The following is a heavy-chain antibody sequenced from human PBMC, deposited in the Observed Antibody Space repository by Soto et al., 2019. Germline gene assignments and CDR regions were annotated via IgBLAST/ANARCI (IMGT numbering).Heavy chain of an antibody. V-gene: IGHV1-46*01. Sequence: ASVKVSCKASGYTFTSYGMNWVRQAPGQGLDWVGVINPSGRTTSYAQKFLGRVTMTRDASTATVYMELNSLRSEDTAVYYCARDLDVTTVTTSFDSWGQGTLVTVSS. CDR1: GYTFTSYG. D-gene: IGHD4-17*01. CDR3: ARDLDVTTVTTSFDS. J-gene: IGHJ5*01. CDR2: INPSGRTT.